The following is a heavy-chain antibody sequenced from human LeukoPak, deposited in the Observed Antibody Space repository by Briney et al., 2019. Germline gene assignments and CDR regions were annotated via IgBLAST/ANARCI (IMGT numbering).Heavy chain of an antibody. CDR2: MNPNSGNT. V-gene: IGHV1-8*01. J-gene: IGHJ4*02. Sequence: ASVKVSYKASGYTFTSYDINWVRQATGQGLEWMGWMNPNSGNTGYAQKFQGRVTMTRNTSISTAYMELSSLRSEDTAVYYCARATKNPNYYGSGLGYRPLGYWGQGTLVTVFS. D-gene: IGHD3-10*01. CDR1: GYTFTSYD. CDR3: ARATKNPNYYGSGLGYRPLGY.